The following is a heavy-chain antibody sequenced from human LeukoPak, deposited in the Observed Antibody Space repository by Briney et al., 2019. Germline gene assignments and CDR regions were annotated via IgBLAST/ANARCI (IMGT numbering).Heavy chain of an antibody. D-gene: IGHD4-11*01. Sequence: PSETLSLTCTVSGGSISSSSYYWGWIRQPPGKGLEWIGSIYYSGSTYYNPSLKSRVTIPVDTSKNQFSLKLSSVTAADTAVYYCARREGTPLTTVIWFDPWGQGTLVTVSS. CDR1: GGSISSSSYY. CDR3: ARREGTPLTTVIWFDP. J-gene: IGHJ5*02. V-gene: IGHV4-39*01. CDR2: IYYSGST.